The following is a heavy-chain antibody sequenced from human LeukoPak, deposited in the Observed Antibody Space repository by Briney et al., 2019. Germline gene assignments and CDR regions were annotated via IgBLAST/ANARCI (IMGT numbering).Heavy chain of an antibody. CDR1: GDTFSSYA. D-gene: IGHD6-13*01. V-gene: IGHV1-69*13. CDR3: ARDSSSSWYIGFSDY. J-gene: IGHJ4*02. CDR2: IIPIFGTA. Sequence: SVKVSCKASGDTFSSYAISWVRQAPGQGLEWMGGIIPIFGTANYAQKFQGRVTITADESTSTAYMELSSLRSEDTAVYYCARDSSSSWYIGFSDYWGQGTLVTVSS.